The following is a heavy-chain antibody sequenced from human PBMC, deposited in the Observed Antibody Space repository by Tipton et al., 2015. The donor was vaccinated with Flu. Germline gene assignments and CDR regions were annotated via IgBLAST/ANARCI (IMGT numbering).Heavy chain of an antibody. J-gene: IGHJ6*04. V-gene: IGHV3-33*01. CDR2: IWYDGSKK. D-gene: IGHD6-6*01. CDR1: GFTFRNFG. CDR3: ARDPLMWGHLVMNGMDV. Sequence: SLRLSCAASGFTFRNFGMHWVRQAPGKGLEWVGVIWYDGSKKYYGDSAKGRFTISRDNSKNTLYVQMNSLRAEDTAVYYCARDPLMWGHLVMNGMDVWGKGTTVTVSS.